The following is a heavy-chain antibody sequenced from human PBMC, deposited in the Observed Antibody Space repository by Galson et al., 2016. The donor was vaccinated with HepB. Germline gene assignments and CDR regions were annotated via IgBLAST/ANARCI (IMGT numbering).Heavy chain of an antibody. CDR3: AKEGSGSYYPFDY. D-gene: IGHD1-26*01. V-gene: IGHV3-23*01. CDR2: ISASGGNT. J-gene: IGHJ4*02. Sequence: SLRLSCAASGFTFSSFAMSWVRQAPGKGLEWVSTISASGGNTYYADSVKGRFTVSRDNSKNTLYLQTNSLRAEDTAVYYCAKEGSGSYYPFDYWGQGTLVTVSS. CDR1: GFTFSSFA.